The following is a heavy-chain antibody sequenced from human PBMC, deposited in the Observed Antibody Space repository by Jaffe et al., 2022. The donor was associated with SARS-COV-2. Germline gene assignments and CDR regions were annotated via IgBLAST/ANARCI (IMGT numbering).Heavy chain of an antibody. CDR1: GFKFNSYW. D-gene: IGHD3-3*01. CDR3: ARDLTVIRFLEALWEEKSYYYGMDV. CDR2: IKEDGGDK. Sequence: EVQLVESGGALVQPGGSLRLSCTASGFKFNSYWMSWVRQAPGKGLEWVANIKEDGGDKYYVDSVRGRFTISRDNAKSSVYLQMNSLRVEDSAVYFCARDLTVIRFLEALWEEKSYYYGMDVWGQGTTVTVSS. J-gene: IGHJ6*02. V-gene: IGHV3-7*03.